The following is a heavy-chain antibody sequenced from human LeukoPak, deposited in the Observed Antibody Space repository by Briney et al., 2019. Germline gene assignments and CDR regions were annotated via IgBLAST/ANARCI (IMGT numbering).Heavy chain of an antibody. CDR3: AKEGSTVHFDY. CDR1: GFTFSSYG. CDR2: ISYDGSNK. D-gene: IGHD4-17*01. V-gene: IGHV3-30*18. Sequence: GGSLRPSCAASGFTFSSYGMHWVRQAPGKGLEWVAVISYDGSNKYYADSVKGRFTISRDNSKNTLYLQMNSLRAEDTAVYYCAKEGSTVHFDYWGQGTLVTVSS. J-gene: IGHJ4*02.